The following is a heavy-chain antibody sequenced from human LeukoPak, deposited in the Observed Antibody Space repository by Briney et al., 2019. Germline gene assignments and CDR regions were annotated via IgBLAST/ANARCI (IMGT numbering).Heavy chain of an antibody. D-gene: IGHD6-25*01. J-gene: IGHJ6*03. CDR3: ARGVAARDMDV. V-gene: IGHV4-34*01. Sequence: SETLSLTCTVSGGSIRNYYWSWLRQSPGKGLEWIGEINHSGSTNYNPSLKSRVTISVDTSKNQFSLKLSSVTAADTAVYYCARGVAARDMDVWGKGTTVTVSS. CDR2: INHSGST. CDR1: GGSIRNYY.